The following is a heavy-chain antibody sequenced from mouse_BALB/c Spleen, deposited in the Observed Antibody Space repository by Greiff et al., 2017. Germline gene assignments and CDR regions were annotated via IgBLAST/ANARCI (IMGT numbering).Heavy chain of an antibody. CDR1: GYTFTSYT. V-gene: IGHV1-4*02. J-gene: IGHJ3*01. CDR3: ARYYRYDDAWFAY. CDR2: INPSSGYT. D-gene: IGHD2-14*01. Sequence: LQESAAELARPGASVKMSCKASGYTFTSYTMHWVKQRPGQGLEWIGYINPSSGYTEYNQKFKDKTTLTADKSSSTAYMQLSSLTSEDSAVYYCARYYRYDDAWFAYWGQGTLVTVSA.